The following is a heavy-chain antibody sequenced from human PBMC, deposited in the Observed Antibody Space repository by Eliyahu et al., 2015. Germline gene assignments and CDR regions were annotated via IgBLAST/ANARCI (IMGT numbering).Heavy chain of an antibody. CDR2: VNGDGGST. CDR3: VKSDYSSGWYSRFDF. J-gene: IGHJ4*02. D-gene: IGHD6-19*01. Sequence: EVQLVESGGGLVXPGGSVXLSCSASGFTFSSYVMHWVRQAPGKGLEYVSTVNGDGGSTYYADSLKGRFIISRDNSKSTLYLQMNSLRAEDTAVYYCVKSDYSSGWYSRFDFWGQGTLVTVSS. V-gene: IGHV3-64D*08. CDR1: GFTFSSYV.